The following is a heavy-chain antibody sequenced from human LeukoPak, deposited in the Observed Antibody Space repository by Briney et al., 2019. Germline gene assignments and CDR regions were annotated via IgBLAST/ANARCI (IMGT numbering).Heavy chain of an antibody. Sequence: ASVKVSCKASGYTFTDYYIHWVRQAPGQGLEWMGWINPNSGGTNYAQKFQGRVTITRDTSISTAYMDLSRLRSDDTAVYYCARSIAAARTTQATFDFWGQGTMVTVSS. J-gene: IGHJ3*01. D-gene: IGHD6-13*01. V-gene: IGHV1-2*02. CDR3: ARSIAAARTTQATFDF. CDR2: INPNSGGT. CDR1: GYTFTDYY.